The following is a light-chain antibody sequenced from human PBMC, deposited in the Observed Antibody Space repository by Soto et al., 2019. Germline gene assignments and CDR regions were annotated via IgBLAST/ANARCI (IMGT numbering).Light chain of an antibody. CDR1: QSISSY. CDR3: QQSYSTPLT. V-gene: IGKV1-39*01. Sequence: DIQMTQSPSSLSASVGYRVTITCRASQSISSYLNWYQQKPGKAPNLLIYAASSLQSGVPSRFSSSGSGTDFTLTISSLQPEDFATYYCQQSYSTPLTFGPGTKVDIK. J-gene: IGKJ3*01. CDR2: AAS.